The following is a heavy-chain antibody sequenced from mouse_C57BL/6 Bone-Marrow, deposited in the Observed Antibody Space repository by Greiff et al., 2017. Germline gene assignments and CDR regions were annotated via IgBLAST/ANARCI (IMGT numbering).Heavy chain of an antibody. CDR3: TRGIYYYGSFDY. V-gene: IGHV1-15*01. CDR2: IDPETGGT. J-gene: IGHJ2*01. Sequence: QVQLQQSGAELVRPGASVTLSCKASGYTFTDYEMHWVKQTPVHGLEWIGAIDPETGGTAYNQKFKGKAILTADKSSITAYMELRSLTSEDSAVYYCTRGIYYYGSFDYWGQGTTLTVSS. CDR1: GYTFTDYE. D-gene: IGHD1-1*01.